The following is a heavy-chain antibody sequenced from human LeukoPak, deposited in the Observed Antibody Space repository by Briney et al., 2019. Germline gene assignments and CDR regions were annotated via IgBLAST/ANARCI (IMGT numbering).Heavy chain of an antibody. J-gene: IGHJ4*02. CDR3: ASTTSDYGVDY. D-gene: IGHD4-17*01. Sequence: SETLSLTCTVSGGSILTSSYYWGWVRQPPGKGLEWIGSIYYIGSTSYNPSLKSRVTISVDTSKNQFSLKLSSVTAADTAVYYCASTTSDYGVDYWGQGTLVTVSS. V-gene: IGHV4-39*07. CDR2: IYYIGST. CDR1: GGSILTSSYY.